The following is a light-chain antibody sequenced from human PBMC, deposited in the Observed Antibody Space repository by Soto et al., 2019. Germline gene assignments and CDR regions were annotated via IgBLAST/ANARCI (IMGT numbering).Light chain of an antibody. CDR2: AAS. Sequence: EIVMTQYPVTLSVSPGERVTLSFRASHDVYSKLAWYQQKAGQAPRLLIYAASTRATGLPARFSGSGCGTEFTLTISSLLSEDFAIYYCQHYANWPLTFGGGTKVEIK. CDR1: HDVYSK. V-gene: IGKV3-15*01. CDR3: QHYANWPLT. J-gene: IGKJ4*01.